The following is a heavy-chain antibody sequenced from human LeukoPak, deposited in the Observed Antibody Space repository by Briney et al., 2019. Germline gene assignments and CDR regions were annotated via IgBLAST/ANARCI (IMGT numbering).Heavy chain of an antibody. J-gene: IGHJ5*02. D-gene: IGHD6-19*01. CDR2: IIPIFGTA. V-gene: IGHV1-69*05. Sequence: SVKVSCKASGGTFSSYAISWVRQAPGQGLEWMEGIIPIFGTANYAQKFQGRVTITTDESTSTAYMELSSLRSEDTTVYYCARAAQWLDNNWFDPWGQGTLVTVSS. CDR3: ARAAQWLDNNWFDP. CDR1: GGTFSSYA.